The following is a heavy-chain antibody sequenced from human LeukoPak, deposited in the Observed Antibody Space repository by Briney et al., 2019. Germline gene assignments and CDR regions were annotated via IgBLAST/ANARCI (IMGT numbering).Heavy chain of an antibody. V-gene: IGHV3-72*01. D-gene: IGHD6-25*01. CDR1: GFTFSDHY. CDR3: ARVAAARSDFDY. Sequence: GGSLRLSCATSGFTFSDHYMDWVRQAPGKGLEWVARSRNEANSYTTEYAASVRGRFTISRDDSKKSLYLQMNSLITEDTAVYFCARVAAARSDFDYWGQGTLVTVSS. J-gene: IGHJ4*02. CDR2: SRNEANSYTT.